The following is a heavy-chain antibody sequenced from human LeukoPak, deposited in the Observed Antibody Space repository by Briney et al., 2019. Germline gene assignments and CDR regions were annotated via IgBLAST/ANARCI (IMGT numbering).Heavy chain of an antibody. V-gene: IGHV4-59*01. CDR2: IYGSGGT. D-gene: IGHD6-13*01. J-gene: IGHJ2*01. CDR1: GGSIRTYY. Sequence: SETLSLTCTVSGGSIRTYYWNWIRQSPGKGLEWIGYIYGSGGTKYTPSLQSRVTISVDTSTKQFSLKLSSVTAADTAVYYCAREGVDSSSWYAPGATSYFDLWGRGTLVTVSS. CDR3: AREGVDSSSWYAPGATSYFDL.